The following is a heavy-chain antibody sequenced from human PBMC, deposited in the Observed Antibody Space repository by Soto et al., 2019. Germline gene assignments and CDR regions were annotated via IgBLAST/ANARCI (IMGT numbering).Heavy chain of an antibody. CDR3: AREQGFTPDILTGYYYYYGMDV. CDR1: GGSISSYY. Sequence: SETLSLTCTVSGGSISSYYWSWIRQPPGKGLEWIGYIYYSGSTNYNPSLKSRVTISVDTSKNQFSLKLSSVTAADTAVYYCAREQGFTPDILTGYYYYYGMDVWGQGTTVTVSS. V-gene: IGHV4-59*01. CDR2: IYYSGST. J-gene: IGHJ6*02. D-gene: IGHD3-9*01.